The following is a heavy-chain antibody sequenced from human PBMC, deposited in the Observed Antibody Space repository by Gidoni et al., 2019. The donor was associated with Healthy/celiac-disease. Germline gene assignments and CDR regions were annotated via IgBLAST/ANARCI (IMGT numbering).Heavy chain of an antibody. CDR3: ARIPSGYYDSSGYYGEYYFDY. D-gene: IGHD3-22*01. Sequence: ASGYTFTSYYMHWVRQAPGQGLEWMGIINPSGGSTSYAQKFQGRVTMTRDTSTSTVYMELSSLRSEDTAVYYCARIPSGYYDSSGYYGEYYFDYWGQGTLVTVSS. V-gene: IGHV1-46*01. CDR1: GYTFTSYY. J-gene: IGHJ4*02. CDR2: INPSGGST.